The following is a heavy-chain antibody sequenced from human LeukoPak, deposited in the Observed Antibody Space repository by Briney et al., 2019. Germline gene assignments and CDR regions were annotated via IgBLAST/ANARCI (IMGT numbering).Heavy chain of an antibody. CDR3: ARDYYNSSGYYNGKI. V-gene: IGHV3-23*01. CDR1: GFMFSSYA. D-gene: IGHD3-22*01. J-gene: IGHJ4*02. Sequence: GGSLRLSCAASGFMFSSYAMSWVRQAPGKGLEWVSAIRGSGGGTYYGDSVKGRLTISRDNSKNTLYLQMNSLRAEDTAVYYCARDYYNSSGYYNGKIWGQGTLVTVSS. CDR2: IRGSGGGT.